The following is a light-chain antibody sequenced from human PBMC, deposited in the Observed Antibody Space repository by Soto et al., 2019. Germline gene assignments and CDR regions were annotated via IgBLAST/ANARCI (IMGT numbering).Light chain of an antibody. CDR2: GAF. V-gene: IGKV1-6*01. Sequence: AIQMTQSPSSLSASVGDRVTITCRANHGIRNDLGWYQQKPGKAPKVLIYGAFNLQNGVPSRFSGSGSGTDFTLTISILQPEDFATYYCLQDHTYPLTFGGGTKVEI. CDR3: LQDHTYPLT. CDR1: HGIRND. J-gene: IGKJ4*01.